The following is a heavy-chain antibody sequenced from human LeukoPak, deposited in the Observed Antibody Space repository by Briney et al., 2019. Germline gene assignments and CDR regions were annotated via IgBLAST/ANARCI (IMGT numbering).Heavy chain of an antibody. CDR3: VRGGTYWTVS. Sequence: GGSLRLSCAVSGITLSNYGMSWVRQAPGKGLEWVATINPDGSEKYHVDSVSGRFTISRDNTNDSLFLQMNSLRVDDTAVYYCVRGGTYWTVSWGQGTLVNVS. CDR1: GITLSNYG. J-gene: IGHJ5*01. CDR2: INPDGSEK. V-gene: IGHV3-7*01.